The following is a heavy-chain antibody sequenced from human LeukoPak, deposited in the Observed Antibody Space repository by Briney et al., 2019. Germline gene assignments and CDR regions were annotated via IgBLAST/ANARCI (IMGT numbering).Heavy chain of an antibody. Sequence: GGSLRLSCAASGFTFSSYAMHWVRQAPGKGLEWVAVISYDGSNKYYADSVKGRFTISRDNSKNTLYLQMNSLRAEDTAVYYCAKDRAYYSDSSGYYLVRAYDYWGQGTLVTVSS. CDR2: ISYDGSNK. J-gene: IGHJ4*02. CDR3: AKDRAYYSDSSGYYLVRAYDY. D-gene: IGHD3-22*01. V-gene: IGHV3-30*04. CDR1: GFTFSSYA.